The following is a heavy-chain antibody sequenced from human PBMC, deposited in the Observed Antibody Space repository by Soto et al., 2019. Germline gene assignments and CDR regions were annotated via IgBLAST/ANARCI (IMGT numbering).Heavy chain of an antibody. J-gene: IGHJ4*02. Sequence: SLRLSGAASGFTLSDHFMEWVRQAPGKGLEWVGRTKHKAASYTTDYAASVNGRFTISRDDSKNSLYLQMNSLKTEDTAMYYCVTLQFSRWFYWGLGTLVTVSS. CDR2: TKHKAASYTT. V-gene: IGHV3-72*01. CDR1: GFTLSDHF. CDR3: VTLQFSRWFY. D-gene: IGHD4-4*01.